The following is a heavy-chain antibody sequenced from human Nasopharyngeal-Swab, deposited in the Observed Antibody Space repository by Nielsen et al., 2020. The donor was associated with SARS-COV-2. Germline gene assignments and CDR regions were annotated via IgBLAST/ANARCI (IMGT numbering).Heavy chain of an antibody. J-gene: IGHJ6*02. D-gene: IGHD3-3*01. CDR3: ARGHLPDDFWSGYYIYKTYYYYGMDV. V-gene: IGHV4-34*01. Sequence: WIRQPPGKGLEWIGEINHSGSTNYNPSLKSRVTISVDTSKNQFSLKLSSVTAADTAMYYCARGHLPDDFWSGYYIYKTYYYYGMDVWGQGTTVTVSS. CDR2: INHSGST.